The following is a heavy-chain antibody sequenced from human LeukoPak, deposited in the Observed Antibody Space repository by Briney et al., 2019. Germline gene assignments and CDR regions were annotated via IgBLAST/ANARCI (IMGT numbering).Heavy chain of an antibody. V-gene: IGHV3-48*03. D-gene: IGHD4-11*01. J-gene: IGHJ6*03. CDR1: GFTFNSYE. CDR2: ISSSGSTI. Sequence: GGSLRLSCAASGFTFNSYEMNWVRQAPGKGLEWVSYISSSGSTIYCADSVKGRFTISRDNAKNSLYVQMNSLRAEDTAVYYCARCYSNYIDYYYMDVWGKGTTVTVSS. CDR3: ARCYSNYIDYYYMDV.